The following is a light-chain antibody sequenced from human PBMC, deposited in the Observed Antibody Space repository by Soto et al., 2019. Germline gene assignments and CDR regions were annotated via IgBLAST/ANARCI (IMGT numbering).Light chain of an antibody. V-gene: IGKV1-39*01. CDR1: QIISSF. Sequence: DIQMTQSPSSLSASVGDRVTITCRASQIISSFLNWYQQEPGKAPKLLIYGASSLQRGVPSRFSVGGSGTDFTLTIGSLQPVDFATYYCQQSYSTPYSFGQGTELVIK. CDR3: QQSYSTPYS. CDR2: GAS. J-gene: IGKJ2*01.